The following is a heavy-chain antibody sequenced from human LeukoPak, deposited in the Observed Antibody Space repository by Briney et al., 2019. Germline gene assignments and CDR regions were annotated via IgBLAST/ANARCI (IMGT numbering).Heavy chain of an antibody. J-gene: IGHJ4*02. Sequence: GGSLRLSCAASGFTFDAYAMHWVRQAPGKGLEWVSGISWNSGSIGYADSVKGRFTISRDNAKNSLYLQMYSLRAEDTALYYCAKERGYSSSGWDHWGQGTLVTVSS. CDR3: AKERGYSSSGWDH. V-gene: IGHV3-9*01. CDR2: ISWNSGSI. CDR1: GFTFDAYA. D-gene: IGHD6-6*01.